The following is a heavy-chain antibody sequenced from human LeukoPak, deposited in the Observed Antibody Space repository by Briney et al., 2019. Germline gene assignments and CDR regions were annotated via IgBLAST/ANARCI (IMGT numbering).Heavy chain of an antibody. CDR3: AKDIYSAYDLARAFDF. CDR1: GFTFNTSN. CDR2: ISGSGNT. D-gene: IGHD5-12*01. V-gene: IGHV3-23*01. Sequence: GGSLRLSCAASGFTFNTSNMNWVRQAPGKGLEWVSGISGSGNTHYTDSVKGRFTISRDNSKSTLDLQMNSLRVEDTALYYCAKDIYSAYDLARAFDFWGQGTLVTVST. J-gene: IGHJ4*01.